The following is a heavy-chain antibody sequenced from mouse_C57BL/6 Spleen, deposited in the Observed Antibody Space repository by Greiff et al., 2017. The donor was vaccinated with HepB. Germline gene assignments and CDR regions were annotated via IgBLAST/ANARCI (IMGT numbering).Heavy chain of an antibody. CDR2: ISDGGSYT. CDR3: VRDRGYFDV. Sequence: EVMLVESGGGLVKPGGSLKLSCAASGFTFSSYAMSWVRQTPEKRLEWVATISDGGSYTYYPYNAKNNLYLQMSHLKSEDTAMYYCVRDRGYFDVWGTGTTVTVSS. J-gene: IGHJ1*03. CDR1: GFTFSSYA. V-gene: IGHV5-4*01. D-gene: IGHD3-1*01.